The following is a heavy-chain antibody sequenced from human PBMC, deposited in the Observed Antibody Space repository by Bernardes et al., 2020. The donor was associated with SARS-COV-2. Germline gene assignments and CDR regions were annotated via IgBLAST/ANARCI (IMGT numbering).Heavy chain of an antibody. J-gene: IGHJ4*03. D-gene: IGHD2-2*01. CDR2: INPLTGAT. V-gene: IGHV1-2*06. CDR3: ARLWGPYGVDGQLPFDS. CDR1: GYRFRDNE. Sequence: ASVKVSCKTSGYRFRDNELHWVRQAPGQGPEWMGLINPLTGATNYAQRFQGRVTMTTDTSIGTGYMELTSLTYDDAAVYYCARLWGPYGVDGQLPFDSWGRGTLVSVSS.